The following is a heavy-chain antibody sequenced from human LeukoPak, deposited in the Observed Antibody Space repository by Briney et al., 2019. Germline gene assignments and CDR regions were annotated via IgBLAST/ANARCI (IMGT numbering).Heavy chain of an antibody. CDR1: GFTFSSYA. CDR2: ISSNGGST. J-gene: IGHJ4*02. Sequence: PGGSLRLSCSDCGFTFSSYAMQWVRQAPGKGLEYVSAISSNGGSTYYADSVKGRFTISRDNSKNTLYLQMSSLRAEDTAVYYCVKDMRGCSGGSCYGTFDYWGQGTLVTVSS. V-gene: IGHV3-64D*09. CDR3: VKDMRGCSGGSCYGTFDY. D-gene: IGHD2-15*01.